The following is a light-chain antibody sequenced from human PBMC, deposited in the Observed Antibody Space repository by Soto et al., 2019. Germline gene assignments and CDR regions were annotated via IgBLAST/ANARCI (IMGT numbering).Light chain of an antibody. V-gene: IGKV3-11*01. CDR2: DAS. CDR1: QGVSSY. CDR3: QQHRSWPPIT. J-gene: IGKJ5*01. Sequence: EIVLTQSPATLSLSPGERATLSCRASQGVSSYLAWYQQKPGQAPRLLIYDASNRATGIPARFSGSGSGTDFTLTITNLEPEDFAVYYCQQHRSWPPITFGQGTRLEIK.